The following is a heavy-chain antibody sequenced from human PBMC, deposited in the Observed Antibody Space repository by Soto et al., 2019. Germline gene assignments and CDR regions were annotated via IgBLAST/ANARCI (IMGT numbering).Heavy chain of an antibody. Sequence: ASVKVSCKASGYTFTSYDINWVRQATGQGLEWMGWMNPNSGNTGYAQKFQGRVTMTRNTSISTAYMELSSLRSEDTAVYYCARSNYSRQYYYYYYYMDVWGKGTTVTVSS. CDR3: ARSNYSRQYYYYYYYMDV. J-gene: IGHJ6*03. V-gene: IGHV1-8*01. CDR1: GYTFTSYD. CDR2: MNPNSGNT. D-gene: IGHD4-4*01.